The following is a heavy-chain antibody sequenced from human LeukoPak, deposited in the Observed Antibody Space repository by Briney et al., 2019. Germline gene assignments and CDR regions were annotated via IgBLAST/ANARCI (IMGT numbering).Heavy chain of an antibody. CDR1: GGAFSGYY. Sequence: SETLSLTCAVYGGAFSGYYWNWIRQPPGKGLKWIGEINHSGTTNYNPSLKSRITISLDTSKNQFSLKLSSVTAADTAVYYCARSRSLVVPSAHTFWGRGVRGAIIGFDYWGQGTLVSVSS. V-gene: IGHV4-34*01. CDR3: ARSRSLVVPSAHTFWGRGVRGAIIGFDY. J-gene: IGHJ4*02. D-gene: IGHD3-10*02. CDR2: INHSGTT.